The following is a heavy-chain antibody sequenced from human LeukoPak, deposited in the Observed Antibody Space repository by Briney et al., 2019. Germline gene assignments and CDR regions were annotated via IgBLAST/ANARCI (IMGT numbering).Heavy chain of an antibody. J-gene: IGHJ6*02. Sequence: SETLSLTCTITGASIGTGGFYWTWIRQPPGEGLEWIGYIYYAGSVDYNASLKSRLTISLDTSKNQFSLKLNSVTAADTAVYYCARDHSYYFGSQTSTLDVWGQGTAVTVSS. V-gene: IGHV4-31*03. D-gene: IGHD3-10*01. CDR2: IYYAGSV. CDR3: ARDHSYYFGSQTSTLDV. CDR1: GASIGTGGFY.